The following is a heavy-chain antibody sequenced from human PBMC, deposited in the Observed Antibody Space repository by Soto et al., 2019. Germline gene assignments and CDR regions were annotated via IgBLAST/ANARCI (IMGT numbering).Heavy chain of an antibody. D-gene: IGHD3-22*01. Sequence: QVQLVQSGAEVKKPGSSVKVSCKASGGTFSSYAISWVRQAPGQGLEWMGGIIPIFGTANYAQKFQGRVTITADGSTGTAYMELTRLRSEDAAVYYRARAAEDYYDSSGYYCVRGDFFDSWGRGALVTVSS. CDR3: ARAAEDYYDSSGYYCVRGDFFDS. V-gene: IGHV1-69*12. CDR2: IIPIFGTA. J-gene: IGHJ4*02. CDR1: GGTFSSYA.